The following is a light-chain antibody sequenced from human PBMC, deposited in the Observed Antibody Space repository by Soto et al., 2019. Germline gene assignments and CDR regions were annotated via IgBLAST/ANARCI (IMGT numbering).Light chain of an antibody. CDR3: SSYTRNSTLV. CDR1: SIDVGGYNY. V-gene: IGLV2-14*01. CDR2: EVS. Sequence: QSALTQPASVSGSPGQSITISCTGTSIDVGGYNYVSWYQQHPGKAPKLMIYEVSNRPSGVSNRFSGSKSGNTASLTISGLQAEDEADYYCSSYTRNSTLVFGGGTQLTVL. J-gene: IGLJ2*01.